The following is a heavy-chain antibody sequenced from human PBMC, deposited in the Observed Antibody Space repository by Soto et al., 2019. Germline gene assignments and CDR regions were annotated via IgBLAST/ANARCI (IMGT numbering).Heavy chain of an antibody. CDR2: IRSKANSYAT. Sequence: GGSLRLSCAASGFTFSGSAMHWVRQASGKGLEWVGRIRSKANSYATAYAASVKGRFTISRDDSKNTAYLQMNSLKTEDTAVYYCTRHSDYYGSGSYFDFDYWGQGTLVTVSS. CDR3: TRHSDYYGSGSYFDFDY. D-gene: IGHD3-10*01. CDR1: GFTFSGSA. V-gene: IGHV3-73*01. J-gene: IGHJ4*02.